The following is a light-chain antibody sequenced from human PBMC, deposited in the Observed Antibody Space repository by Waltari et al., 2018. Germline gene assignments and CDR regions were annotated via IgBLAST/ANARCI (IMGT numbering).Light chain of an antibody. CDR3: CSDADSNTWV. CDR2: EAT. CDR1: STDFGNYHL. Sequence: SALTQPASVSGSPGQSITISCTGTSTDFGNYHLVSWYQRHPGKPPKLIIYEATKRPSDISNHFSASKSGNTASLTISGLQAEDEADYFCCSDADSNTWVFGGGTRLTVL. J-gene: IGLJ3*02. V-gene: IGLV2-23*01.